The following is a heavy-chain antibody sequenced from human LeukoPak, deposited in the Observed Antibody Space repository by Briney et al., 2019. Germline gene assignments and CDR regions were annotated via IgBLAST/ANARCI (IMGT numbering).Heavy chain of an antibody. Sequence: SETLSLTCAVYGGSFSGYYWSWIRQPPGKGLEWIGEINHSGSTNHNPSLKSRVTISVDTSKNQFSLKLSSVTAADTAVYYCARGRRCLDYWGQGTLVTVSS. D-gene: IGHD2-2*01. CDR1: GGSFSGYY. J-gene: IGHJ4*02. V-gene: IGHV4-34*01. CDR2: INHSGST. CDR3: ARGRRCLDY.